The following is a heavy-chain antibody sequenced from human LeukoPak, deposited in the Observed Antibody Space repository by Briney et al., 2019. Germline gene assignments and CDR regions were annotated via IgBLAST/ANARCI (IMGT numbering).Heavy chain of an antibody. Sequence: GGSLRLSCAASGFTFSSYWMHWVRQAPGKGLEWVSVIYSGGSTYYADSVKGRFTISRDNSKNTLYLQMNSLRAEDTAVYYCAKLAVAGPTPVGAFDIWGQGTMVTVSS. D-gene: IGHD6-19*01. J-gene: IGHJ3*02. CDR1: GFTFSSYW. V-gene: IGHV3-66*04. CDR3: AKLAVAGPTPVGAFDI. CDR2: IYSGGST.